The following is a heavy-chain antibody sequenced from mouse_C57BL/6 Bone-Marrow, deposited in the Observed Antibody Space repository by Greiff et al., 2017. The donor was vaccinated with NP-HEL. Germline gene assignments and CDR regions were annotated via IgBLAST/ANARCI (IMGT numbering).Heavy chain of an antibody. CDR1: GFTFSDYG. D-gene: IGHD3-2*02. V-gene: IGHV5-17*01. CDR3: ARPTAQATLGAY. Sequence: EVKLVESGGGLVKPGGSLKLSCAASGFTFSDYGMHWVRQAPEKGLEWVAYISSGSSTTYYADTVKGRFTISRDNAKNTLFLQMTSLRSEDTAMYYCARPTAQATLGAYWGQGTLVTVSA. CDR2: ISSGSSTT. J-gene: IGHJ3*01.